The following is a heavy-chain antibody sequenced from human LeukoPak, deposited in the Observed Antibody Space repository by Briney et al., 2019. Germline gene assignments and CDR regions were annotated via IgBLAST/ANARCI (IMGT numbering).Heavy chain of an antibody. J-gene: IGHJ5*02. CDR1: GYKLTNNW. V-gene: IGHV5-51*01. CDR3: ARPSGLYPPAGFDP. CDR2: IYPGDSDT. D-gene: IGHD2-2*01. Sequence: GESLKISCKISGYKLTNNWIGWVRQVPGKGLEWMGIIYPGDSDTRYSPSFQGQVTISADKSISTAYLQWSSLKASDTAMYYCARPSGLYPPAGFDPWGQGTLVTVSS.